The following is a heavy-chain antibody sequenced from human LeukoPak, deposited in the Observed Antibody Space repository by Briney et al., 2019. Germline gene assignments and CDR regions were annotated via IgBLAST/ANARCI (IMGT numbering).Heavy chain of an antibody. J-gene: IGHJ4*02. CDR1: GFTFSSYW. CDR3: AKIPQVATYTVPNFDF. D-gene: IGHD3-16*01. Sequence: GGSLRLSCAASGFTFSSYWMSWVRQAPGKGLEWVANIKQDGSEKYYVDSVKGRFTISRDNSKNTLYLQMNSLRAEDTAVYYCAKIPQVATYTVPNFDFWGQGTLVTVSS. CDR2: IKQDGSEK. V-gene: IGHV3-7*03.